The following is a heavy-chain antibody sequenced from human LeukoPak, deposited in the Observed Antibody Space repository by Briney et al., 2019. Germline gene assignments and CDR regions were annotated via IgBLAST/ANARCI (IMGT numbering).Heavy chain of an antibody. V-gene: IGHV1-69*01. CDR3: ARDSAAGTSA. J-gene: IGHJ5*02. CDR1: GGTFSSYA. CDR2: IIPIFGTA. Sequence: VASVKVSCKASGGTFSSYAISWVRQAPGQGLEWMGGIIPIFGTANYAQKFQGRVTITADESTSTAYMELSSLRSEDTAVYYCARDSAAGTSAWGQGTLVTVSS. D-gene: IGHD6-13*01.